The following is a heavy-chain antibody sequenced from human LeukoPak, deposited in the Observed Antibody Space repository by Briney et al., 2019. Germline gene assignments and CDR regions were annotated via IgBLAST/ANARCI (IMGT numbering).Heavy chain of an antibody. CDR3: ARDYCSGGSCYWVYYMDV. Sequence: PSETLSLTCAVYGGSFSGYYWSWIRQPPGKGLEWIGEINHSGSTYYNPSLKSRVTISVDTSKNQFSLKLSSVTAADTAVYYCARDYCSGGSCYWVYYMDVWGKGTTVTVSS. V-gene: IGHV4-34*01. D-gene: IGHD2-15*01. J-gene: IGHJ6*03. CDR1: GGSFSGYY. CDR2: INHSGST.